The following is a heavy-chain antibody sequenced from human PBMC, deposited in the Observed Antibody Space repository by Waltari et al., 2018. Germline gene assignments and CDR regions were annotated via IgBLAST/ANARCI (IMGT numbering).Heavy chain of an antibody. V-gene: IGHV1-2*02. D-gene: IGHD2-15*01. CDR1: GYTFTGYY. CDR3: ARDPYCSGGSCYSIGSDYYYYYKDV. Sequence: QVQLVQSGAEVKKPGASVKVSCKASGYTFTGYYMHWVRQAPGQGLEWMGWINPNSGGTNYAQKFQGRVTMTRDTSSSTAYMELSRLRSDDTAVYYCARDPYCSGGSCYSIGSDYYYYYKDVWGKGTTVTVSS. J-gene: IGHJ6*03. CDR2: INPNSGGT.